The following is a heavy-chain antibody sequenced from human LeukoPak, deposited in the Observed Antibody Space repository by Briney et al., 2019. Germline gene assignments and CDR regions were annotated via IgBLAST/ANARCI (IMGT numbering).Heavy chain of an antibody. Sequence: ASVKVSCKASGYTFTIYYMHWVGQAPGQGLEWMGIINPSGGSTSYAQKFQGRVTMTRDTSTSTVYMELSSLRSEDTAVYYCARDRGCSGGSCYGMDVWGQGTTVTVSS. CDR2: INPSGGST. D-gene: IGHD2-15*01. CDR3: ARDRGCSGGSCYGMDV. V-gene: IGHV1-46*01. CDR1: GYTFTIYY. J-gene: IGHJ6*02.